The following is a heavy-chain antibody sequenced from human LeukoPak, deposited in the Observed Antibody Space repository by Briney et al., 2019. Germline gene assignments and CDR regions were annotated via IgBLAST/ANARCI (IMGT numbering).Heavy chain of an antibody. CDR1: GFTFSSYS. CDR3: AGDRFGGADYYYGMDV. D-gene: IGHD3-16*01. J-gene: IGHJ6*02. V-gene: IGHV3-21*01. CDR2: ISSSSSYI. Sequence: GGSLRLSCAASGFTFSSYSMDWVRQAPGKGLEWVSSISSSSSYIYYADSVKGRFTISRDNAKNSLYLQMNSLRAEDTAVYYCAGDRFGGADYYYGMDVWGQGTTVTVSS.